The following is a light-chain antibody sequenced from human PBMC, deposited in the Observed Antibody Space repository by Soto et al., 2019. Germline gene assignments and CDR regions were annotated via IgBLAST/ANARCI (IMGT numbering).Light chain of an antibody. CDR3: SSYTSSSTLVV. CDR1: SSDVGVYKY. Sequence: QSALTQPASVSGSPGQSITISCTGTSSDVGVYKYVSWYQQYPGKAPKLIIYDVSYRPSGVSNRFSGSKSGNTASLTISGLQAEDEGDYYCSSYTSSSTLVVFGGWTKLTVL. J-gene: IGLJ2*01. CDR2: DVS. V-gene: IGLV2-14*01.